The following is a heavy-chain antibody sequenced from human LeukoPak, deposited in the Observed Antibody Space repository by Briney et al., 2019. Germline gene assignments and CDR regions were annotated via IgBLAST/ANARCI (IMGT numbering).Heavy chain of an antibody. D-gene: IGHD3-10*01. Sequence: ASVKVSCKASGYTFTGYYMHWVRQAPGQGLEWMGWINPNSGGTNYAQKFQGRVTMTRDTPISTAYMELSRLRSDDTAVYYCARGLRSYYGSGSYLNWFDPWGQGTLVTVSS. CDR1: GYTFTGYY. J-gene: IGHJ5*02. CDR3: ARGLRSYYGSGSYLNWFDP. V-gene: IGHV1-2*02. CDR2: INPNSGGT.